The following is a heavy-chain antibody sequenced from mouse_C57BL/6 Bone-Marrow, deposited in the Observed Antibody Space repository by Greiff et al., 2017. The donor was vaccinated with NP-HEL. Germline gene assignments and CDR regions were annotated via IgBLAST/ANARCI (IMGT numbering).Heavy chain of an antibody. CDR1: GYTFTSYG. CDR3: GDYYCRCSFAY. Sequence: QVQLQQSGAELARPGASVKLSCKASGYTFTSYGISWVKQRTGQGLEWIGEIYPRCGNTCYNEKFKGKATLTADKSSSTAYMELRSLTSEDSAVYFCGDYYCRCSFAYWCRGTLVTVSA. D-gene: IGHD1-1*01. CDR2: IYPRCGNT. J-gene: IGHJ3*01. V-gene: IGHV1-81*01.